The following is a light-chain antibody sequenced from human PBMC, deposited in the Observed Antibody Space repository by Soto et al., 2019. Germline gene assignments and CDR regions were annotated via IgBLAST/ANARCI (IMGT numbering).Light chain of an antibody. Sequence: QSVLTQPASVSGSPGQSITISCTGTSSDVGAYNYVSWYQQRPGKAPKLMIYEVGSRPSGVSNRFSASKSDNTASLTISGLQAEDEADYYCASYTSSGTFVFGTGTKSPS. CDR1: SSDVGAYNY. V-gene: IGLV2-14*01. CDR3: ASYTSSGTFV. CDR2: EVG. J-gene: IGLJ1*01.